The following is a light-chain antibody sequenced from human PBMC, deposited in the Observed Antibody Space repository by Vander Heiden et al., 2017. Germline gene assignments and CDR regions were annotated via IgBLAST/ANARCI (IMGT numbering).Light chain of an antibody. CDR1: QSVSSY. V-gene: IGKV3-11*01. CDR2: DAS. J-gene: IGKJ4*01. CDR3: QQRSNWPRLT. Sequence: EIVLTQSPATLSVSPGERATLSCRASQSVSSYLAWYQQKPGQAPRLLIYDASNKATGIPARFSGSGSGTDFTLTISSLEPEDFAFYYCQQRSNWPRLTFGGGTKVEIK.